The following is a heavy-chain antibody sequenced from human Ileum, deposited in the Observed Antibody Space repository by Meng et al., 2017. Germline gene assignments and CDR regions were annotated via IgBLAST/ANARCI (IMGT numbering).Heavy chain of an antibody. CDR2: IDWDDDK. D-gene: IGHD6-13*01. V-gene: IGHV2-70*01. Sequence: SGPTLVKPTQTLTLTCTFSGFSLSTSGMCVSWIRQPPGKALEWLALIDWDDDKYYSTSLKTRLTISKDTSKNQVVLTMTNMDPVDTATYYCARMLGAGIAAAGYYYGMDVWGQGTTVTVSS. CDR3: ARMLGAGIAAAGYYYGMDV. J-gene: IGHJ6*02. CDR1: GFSLSTSGMC.